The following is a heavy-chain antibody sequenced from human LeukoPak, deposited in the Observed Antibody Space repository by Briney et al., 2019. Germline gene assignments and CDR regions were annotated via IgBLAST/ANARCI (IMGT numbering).Heavy chain of an antibody. CDR2: IGSSSSYI. Sequence: GGSLRLSCAASGFTFSSYSMNWVRQAPGKGLEWVSSIGSSSSYIYYADSVKGRFTISRDNAKNSLYLQMNSLRAEDTAVYYCARERNYDILTGSPTFGYWGQGTLVTVSS. J-gene: IGHJ4*02. CDR1: GFTFSSYS. D-gene: IGHD3-9*01. CDR3: ARERNYDILTGSPTFGY. V-gene: IGHV3-21*01.